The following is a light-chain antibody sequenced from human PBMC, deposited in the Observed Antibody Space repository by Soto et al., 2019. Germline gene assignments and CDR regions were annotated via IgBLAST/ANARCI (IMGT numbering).Light chain of an antibody. Sequence: QTVVTQEPSFSVSPGGTVTLTCGLSSDSVSASHFPSWYQQTPGQAPRTLIYNTNTRSSGVPDRFSGSKSGNTASLVISGLQAEDEADYYCSSYRTGSRVFGGGTKLTVL. CDR1: SDSVSASHF. CDR3: SSYRTGSRV. CDR2: NTN. V-gene: IGLV8-61*01. J-gene: IGLJ2*01.